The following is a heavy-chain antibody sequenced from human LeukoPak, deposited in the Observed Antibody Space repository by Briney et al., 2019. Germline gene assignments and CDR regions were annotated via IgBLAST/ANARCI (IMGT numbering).Heavy chain of an antibody. CDR3: AKIPTVEMATIVY. CDR1: GFTFSSYG. V-gene: IGHV3-30*02. CDR2: IRYDGSNK. D-gene: IGHD5-24*01. J-gene: IGHJ4*02. Sequence: GGSLRLSCAASGFTFSSYGMHWVRQAPGKGLEWVAFIRYDGSNKYYADSVKGRFTISRDNSKNTLYLQMNSLRAEDTAVYYCAKIPTVEMATIVYWGQGTLVTVSS.